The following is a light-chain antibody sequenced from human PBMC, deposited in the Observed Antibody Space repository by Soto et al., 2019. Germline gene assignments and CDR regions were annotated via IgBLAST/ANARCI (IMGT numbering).Light chain of an antibody. V-gene: IGKV4-1*01. CDR2: WAS. CDR3: QQYYTSPLT. J-gene: IGKJ4*01. Sequence: DIVMTQSPDSLAVSLGERATINCKSSHNVNNYIAWYQQKSGQPPKLLFYWASTRESGVPDRFSGSGSGTDFTLTISDLQAQDVAVYYCQQYYTSPLTFGGGTKVEIK. CDR1: HNVNNY.